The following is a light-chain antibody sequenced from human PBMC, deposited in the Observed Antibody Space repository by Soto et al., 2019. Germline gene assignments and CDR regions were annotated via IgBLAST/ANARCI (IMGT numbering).Light chain of an antibody. CDR2: AAS. CDR1: QSISSY. CDR3: QQSSSTPPT. V-gene: IGKV1-39*01. J-gene: IGKJ1*01. Sequence: DIQMTQSPSSLSASVGDRVTITCRASQSISSYLNWYQQKPGKAPKLLIYAASSLQSGVPSRFSGSGSGTDFALTISSLQPEDFATYYCQQSSSTPPTFGQGTKGEIK.